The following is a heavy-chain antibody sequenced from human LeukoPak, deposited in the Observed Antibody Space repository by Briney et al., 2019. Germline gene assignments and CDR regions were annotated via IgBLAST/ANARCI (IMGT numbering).Heavy chain of an antibody. CDR1: GFTFSSYA. V-gene: IGHV3-23*01. CDR2: ISASGGST. J-gene: IGHJ3*02. Sequence: QPGGSLRLSCPPYGFTFSSYAMSWVRQAPWKGLEWVSTISASGGSTYYADSVKGRFTISRDNSKNTLYLQMNGLRAEDTAVYYCARKDASDIWGQGTMVTVAS. CDR3: ARKDASDI.